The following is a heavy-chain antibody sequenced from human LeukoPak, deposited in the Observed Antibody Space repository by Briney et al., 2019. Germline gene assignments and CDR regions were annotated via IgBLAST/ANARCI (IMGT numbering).Heavy chain of an antibody. V-gene: IGHV3-33*01. CDR1: GFTFSSYG. CDR2: IWYDGSNK. J-gene: IGHJ4*02. Sequence: PGGSLRLSCAASGFTFSSYGMHWVRQAPGKGLEWVAVIWYDGSNKYYADSVKGRFTISRDNSKNTLYLQMNSLRAEDMAVYYCAREGYSGSYHYFDYWGQGTLVTVSS. D-gene: IGHD1-26*01. CDR3: AREGYSGSYHYFDY.